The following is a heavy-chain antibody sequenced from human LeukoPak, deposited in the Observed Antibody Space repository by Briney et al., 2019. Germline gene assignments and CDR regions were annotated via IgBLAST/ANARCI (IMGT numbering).Heavy chain of an antibody. Sequence: PSQTLSLTCAVSGGSIGSGGYSWSWIRQPPGKGLEWIGYIYHSGSTYYNPSLKSRVTISVDRSKNQFSLKLSSVTAADTAVYYCARGGQQLDPWGQGTLVTVSS. D-gene: IGHD6-13*01. V-gene: IGHV4-30-2*01. CDR2: IYHSGST. CDR3: ARGGQQLDP. J-gene: IGHJ5*02. CDR1: GGSIGSGGYS.